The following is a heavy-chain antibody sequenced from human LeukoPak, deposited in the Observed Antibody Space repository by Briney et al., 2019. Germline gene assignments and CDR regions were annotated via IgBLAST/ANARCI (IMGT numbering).Heavy chain of an antibody. D-gene: IGHD2-2*02. Sequence: ASVKVSCTASGYTFTSYGISWVRQAPGQGLEWMGWINAYNGNTNYAQKLQGRVTMTTDTSTSTAYMELRSLRSDDTAVYYCARDPRDYTKSHTGRYPYYYYMDVWGKGTTVTVSS. CDR3: ARDPRDYTKSHTGRYPYYYYMDV. CDR1: GYTFTSYG. V-gene: IGHV1-18*01. J-gene: IGHJ6*03. CDR2: INAYNGNT.